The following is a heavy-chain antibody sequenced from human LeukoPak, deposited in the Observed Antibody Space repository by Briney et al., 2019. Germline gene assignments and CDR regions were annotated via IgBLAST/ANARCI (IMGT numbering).Heavy chain of an antibody. CDR1: GGSISSGSYY. CDR3: ARGESAGYCSSTSCSHWFDP. Sequence: PSETLSFTCTVSGGSISSGSYYWSWIRQPAGKGLEWIGRIYTSGSTNYNPSLKSRVTISVDTSNNQFSLKLSSVTAADTAVYYCARGESAGYCSSTSCSHWFDPWGQGTLVTVSS. J-gene: IGHJ5*02. D-gene: IGHD2-2*01. V-gene: IGHV4-61*02. CDR2: IYTSGST.